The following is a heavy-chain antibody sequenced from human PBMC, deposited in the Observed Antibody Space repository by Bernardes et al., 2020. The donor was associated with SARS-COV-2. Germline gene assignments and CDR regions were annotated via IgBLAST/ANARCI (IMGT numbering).Heavy chain of an antibody. CDR2: DHFSGST. D-gene: IGHD6-19*01. J-gene: IGHJ4*02. V-gene: IGHV4-59*13. Sequence: SETLSLTCTVSGDSISNNYWSWIRQPPGPGLAWIVYDHFSGSTIYNPSLSSRVHMSVDTTENQFSLKLNSVTAADTDVYYCSRQGRLYATGWYAEYWVRGNLV. CDR3: SRQGRLYATGWYAEY. CDR1: GDSISNNY.